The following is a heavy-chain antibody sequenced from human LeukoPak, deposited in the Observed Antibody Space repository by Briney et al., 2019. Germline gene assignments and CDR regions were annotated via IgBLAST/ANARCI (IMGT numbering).Heavy chain of an antibody. Sequence: SETLSLTCTVSGGSISSYYWSWIRQPPGKGLEWIGYIYYSGSTNYNPSLKSRVTISVDTSKNQFSLKLSSVTAADTAVYYCARREATMILGDAFDIWGQGTMVTVSS. CDR2: IYYSGST. D-gene: IGHD3-22*01. CDR1: GGSISSYY. V-gene: IGHV4-59*08. J-gene: IGHJ3*02. CDR3: ARREATMILGDAFDI.